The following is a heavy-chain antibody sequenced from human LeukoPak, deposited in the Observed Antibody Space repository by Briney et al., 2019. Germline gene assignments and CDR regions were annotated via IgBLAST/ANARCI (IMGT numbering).Heavy chain of an antibody. CDR1: GFTFSTYG. D-gene: IGHD2-15*01. J-gene: IGHJ4*02. Sequence: GKSLRLSCAASGFTFSTYGMNWVRQAPGKGLECVAVVWYDGSLKYYRDSVKGRFTISRDNSKNTLYLQMNSLRVEDTAVYYCARGDGGGGTHPFDYWGQATLGPASS. V-gene: IGHV3-33*01. CDR3: ARGDGGGGTHPFDY. CDR2: VWYDGSLK.